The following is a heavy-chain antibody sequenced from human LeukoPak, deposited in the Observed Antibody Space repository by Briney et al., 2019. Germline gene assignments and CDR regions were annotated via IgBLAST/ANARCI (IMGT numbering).Heavy chain of an antibody. J-gene: IGHJ6*03. D-gene: IGHD3-3*01. Sequence: PSETLSLTCTVSGGSISSYYWSWIRQPAGKGLEWIGRIYTSGSTNYNPSLKSRVTMSVDTSKNQFSLKLSSVTAADTAVYYCARDYDFWSGSIPYYYMDVWGKGTTVTVSS. V-gene: IGHV4-4*07. CDR1: GGSISSYY. CDR2: IYTSGST. CDR3: ARDYDFWSGSIPYYYMDV.